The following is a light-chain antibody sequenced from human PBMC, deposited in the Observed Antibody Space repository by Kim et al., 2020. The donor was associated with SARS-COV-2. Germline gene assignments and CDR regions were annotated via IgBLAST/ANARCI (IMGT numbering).Light chain of an antibody. CDR1: QNVNIW. V-gene: IGKV1-5*03. Sequence: DIQMTQSPSILPASVRDTVTITCRASQNVNIWLAWYQQKPGQVPKLLIHKTSGLQRGVPSRFSGGGSGTDFTLTIRSLQPDDFATYYCQQYHTHSTFGQGTKVDIK. CDR3: QQYHTHST. J-gene: IGKJ1*01. CDR2: KTS.